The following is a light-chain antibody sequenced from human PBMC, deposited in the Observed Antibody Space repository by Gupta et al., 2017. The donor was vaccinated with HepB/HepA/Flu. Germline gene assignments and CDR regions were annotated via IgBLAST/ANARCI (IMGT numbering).Light chain of an antibody. CDR2: GAS. CDR1: QSVSSND. CDR3: QQFGSFPRT. J-gene: IGKJ2*01. V-gene: IGKV3-20*01. Sequence: GTLSLSPGERATLSCRASQSVSSNDLAWYQQKPGQAPRLLIYGASSRATGISDRFSGSGSGKDFTLTISSMESEDFAVYYWQQFGSFPRTFGQGTKLEIK.